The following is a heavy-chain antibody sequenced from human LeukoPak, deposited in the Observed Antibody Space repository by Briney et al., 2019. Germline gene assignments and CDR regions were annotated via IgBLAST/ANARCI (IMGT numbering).Heavy chain of an antibody. CDR2: IREDGSET. V-gene: IGHV3-7*01. D-gene: IGHD2-2*01. CDR1: GFTFSSYR. CDR3: AKAGGDIKYRHFDC. Sequence: GGALILSCADSGFTFSSYRMNWVRQAPGKGLEWVAIIREDGSETYNVHSVKGRFTISRDNAKNSLYLQMNSLRVEDTAVYYCAKAGGDIKYRHFDCWGQGTLVTVSS. J-gene: IGHJ4*02.